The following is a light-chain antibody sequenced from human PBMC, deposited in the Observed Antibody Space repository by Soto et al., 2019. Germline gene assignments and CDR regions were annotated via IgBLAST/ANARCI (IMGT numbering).Light chain of an antibody. CDR2: GAS. V-gene: IGKV3-15*01. CDR1: QSVSSN. J-gene: IGKJ2*01. CDR3: QQYNNWPPRDT. Sequence: EIVMTQSPATLSVSPGERATLSCRASQSVSSNLAWYQQKPGQAPRLLIYGASTRATGIPARFSGSGSGTKFTLTISSLKSEDFAVYYCQQYNNWPPRDTFGQGTKLEIK.